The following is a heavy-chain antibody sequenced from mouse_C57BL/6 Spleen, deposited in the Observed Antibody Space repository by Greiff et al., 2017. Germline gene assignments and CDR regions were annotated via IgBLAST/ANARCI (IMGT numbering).Heavy chain of an antibody. CDR3: ARKSYDGYYGYAMDY. V-gene: IGHV1-81*01. D-gene: IGHD2-3*01. Sequence: VKLVESGAELARPGASVKLSCKASGYTFTSYGISWVKQRTGQGLEWIGEIYPRSGNTYYNEKFKGKATLTADKSSSTAYMELRSLTSEDSAVYFCARKSYDGYYGYAMDYWGQGTSVTVSS. J-gene: IGHJ4*01. CDR2: IYPRSGNT. CDR1: GYTFTSYG.